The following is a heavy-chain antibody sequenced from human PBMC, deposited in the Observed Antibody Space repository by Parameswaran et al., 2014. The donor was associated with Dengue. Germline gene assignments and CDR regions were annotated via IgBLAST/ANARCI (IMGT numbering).Heavy chain of an antibody. CDR2: ISGSGGST. CDR3: AKDRQLGPSYVGSGMDV. Sequence: RWIRQPPGKGLEWVSAISGSGGSTYYADSVKGRFTISRDNSKNTLYLQMNSLRAEDTAVYYCAKDRQLGPSYVGSGMDVWGQGTTVTVSS. V-gene: IGHV3-23*01. J-gene: IGHJ6*02. D-gene: IGHD3-10*01.